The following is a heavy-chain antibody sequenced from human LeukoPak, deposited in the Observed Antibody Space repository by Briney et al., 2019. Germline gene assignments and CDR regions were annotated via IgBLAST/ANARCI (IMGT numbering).Heavy chain of an antibody. V-gene: IGHV4-59*01. CDR2: IYYSGST. J-gene: IGHJ4*02. CDR1: GGSISSYY. CDR3: AREAVATGGVDY. D-gene: IGHD5-12*01. Sequence: PSETLSLTCTVSGGSISSYYWSWIRPPPGKGLEWIGYIYYSGSTNYNPSLKSRVTISVDTSKNQFSLKLSSVTAADTAVYYCAREAVATGGVDYWGQGTLVTVSS.